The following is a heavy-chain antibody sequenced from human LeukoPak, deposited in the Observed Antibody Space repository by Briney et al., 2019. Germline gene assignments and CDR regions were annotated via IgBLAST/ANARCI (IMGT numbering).Heavy chain of an antibody. CDR1: GFTFSDYY. D-gene: IGHD4-17*01. J-gene: IGHJ4*02. V-gene: IGHV3-11*04. CDR2: ISSSGSTI. Sequence: GGSLRLSCAASGFTFSDYYMSWIRQAPGEGLEWVSYISSSGSTIYYADSVKGQFTISRDNAKNSLYLQMNSLRAEDTAVYYCAREATVTRATDYWGQGTLVTVSS. CDR3: AREATVTRATDY.